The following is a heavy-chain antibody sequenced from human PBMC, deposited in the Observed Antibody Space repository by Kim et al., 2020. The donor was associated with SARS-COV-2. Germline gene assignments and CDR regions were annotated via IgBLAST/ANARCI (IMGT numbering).Heavy chain of an antibody. D-gene: IGHD6-13*01. CDR1: GGSITSGGYY. Sequence: SETLSLTCTVSGGSITSGGYYWSWIRQHPGKGLEWIVCIYYSGTTYYNPSLKSRVSISVDTSKNQFSLKLSSVTAADTAVYHCARALAGAAIEGFDIWGQGTMVTVSS. J-gene: IGHJ3*02. V-gene: IGHV4-31*03. CDR2: IYYSGTT. CDR3: ARALAGAAIEGFDI.